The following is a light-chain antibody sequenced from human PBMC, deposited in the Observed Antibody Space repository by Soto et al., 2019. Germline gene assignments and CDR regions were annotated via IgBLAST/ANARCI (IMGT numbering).Light chain of an antibody. CDR1: QSLAYSDGNTY. J-gene: IGKJ2*01. CDR2: NVS. CDR3: MQGTHWPPYT. Sequence: DVVMTQSPLSLPVTLGQPASISCRSSQSLAYSDGNTYLNWFQQRPGQSPRRLIYNVSNRDSGVPERFSGSGSGTDFTLKISRVEAEDVGVYYCMQGTHWPPYTFGQGTKLEIK. V-gene: IGKV2-30*01.